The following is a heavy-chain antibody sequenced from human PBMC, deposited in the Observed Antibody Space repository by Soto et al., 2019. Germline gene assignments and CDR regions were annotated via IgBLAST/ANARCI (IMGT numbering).Heavy chain of an antibody. V-gene: IGHV3-9*01. CDR3: VKDQRLTTSYFDE. CDR1: GFTFDDYA. J-gene: IGHJ4*02. D-gene: IGHD4-17*01. Sequence: EVQLVGSGGGLVQPGRSLRLSCAASGFTFDDYAMHWVRQAAAKGLEWVSGIYWHSGTIEYADFVKGRFTISRHNAKNYLYLHMNTLRPEDTAAYYCVKDQRLTTSYFDEWGQGTPLTVSS. CDR2: IYWHSGTI.